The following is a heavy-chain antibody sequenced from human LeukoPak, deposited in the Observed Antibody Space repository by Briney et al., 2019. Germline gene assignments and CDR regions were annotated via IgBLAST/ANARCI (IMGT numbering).Heavy chain of an antibody. V-gene: IGHV3-21*01. CDR2: IDPSSTYI. CDR1: GFTFRSYS. J-gene: IGHJ4*02. Sequence: GGSLRLSCAASGFTFRSYSMNWVRQAPGKGLEWVSAIDPSSTYIYYADSVKGRFTISRDNAKNTLYLQMNSLRAEDTAVYYCVRGHSEMATIRYWGQGTLVTVSS. CDR3: VRGHSEMATIRY. D-gene: IGHD5-24*01.